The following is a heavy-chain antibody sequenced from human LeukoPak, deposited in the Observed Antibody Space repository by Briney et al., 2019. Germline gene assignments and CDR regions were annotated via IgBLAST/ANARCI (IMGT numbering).Heavy chain of an antibody. J-gene: IGHJ4*02. Sequence: SETLSLTCAVYGGSFSGYYWSWIRQPPGKGLEWIGEINHGGSTNYNPSLKSRVTIPVDTSKNQFSLKLSSVTAADTAVYYCATLGGSSSWSYDYWGQGTLVTVSS. CDR1: GGSFSGYY. D-gene: IGHD6-13*01. V-gene: IGHV4-34*01. CDR2: INHGGST. CDR3: ATLGGSSSWSYDY.